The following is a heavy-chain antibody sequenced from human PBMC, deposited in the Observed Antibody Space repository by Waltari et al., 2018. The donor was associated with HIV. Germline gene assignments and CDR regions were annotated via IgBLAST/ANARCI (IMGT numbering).Heavy chain of an antibody. V-gene: IGHV1-2*06. Sequence: QVQLVQSGAAVKMPGASVRVTCKASGYSFIAYYVLWVRQAPGQVLQWMGRINPKSGVTNYPQKFQGRVSMTRDTSISTAYLEVTTLRSDDTAVYYCARGFFQNDLRGLFDLWGRGTLVTVSS. D-gene: IGHD3-16*01. CDR2: INPKSGVT. CDR1: GYSFIAYY. J-gene: IGHJ2*01. CDR3: ARGFFQNDLRGLFDL.